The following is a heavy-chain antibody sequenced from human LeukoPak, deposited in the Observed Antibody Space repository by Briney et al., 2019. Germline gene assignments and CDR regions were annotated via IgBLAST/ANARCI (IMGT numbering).Heavy chain of an antibody. CDR3: AKNGQSGFSFDP. CDR2: GTHSGGT. Sequence: SETLSLTCAVYGGSLNGYYWSWIRQSPGKGLEWIGEGTHSGGTKYNPSLKSRDSISADTSRNQLSLNLYSVTTADTAVYYCAKNGQSGFSFDPWGQGTLVTVSS. D-gene: IGHD5-12*01. V-gene: IGHV4-34*01. CDR1: GGSLNGYY. J-gene: IGHJ5*02.